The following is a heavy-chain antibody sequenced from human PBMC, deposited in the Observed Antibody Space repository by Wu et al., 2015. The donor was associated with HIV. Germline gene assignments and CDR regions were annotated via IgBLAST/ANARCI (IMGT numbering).Heavy chain of an antibody. CDR3: ARDMGHEGRQWLVQPGAFDI. V-gene: IGHV1-2*02. Sequence: QVQLVQSGAEVKKPGASVKVSCKASGYTFTGYYXYWVRQAPGQGLEWMGWINPNSGGTNSAQKFQGRVTMTRDTSISTAYMELSRLRSDDTAVYYCARDMGHEGRQWLVQPGAFDIWGQGTMVTVSS. J-gene: IGHJ3*02. D-gene: IGHD6-19*01. CDR1: GYTFTGYY. CDR2: INPNSGGT.